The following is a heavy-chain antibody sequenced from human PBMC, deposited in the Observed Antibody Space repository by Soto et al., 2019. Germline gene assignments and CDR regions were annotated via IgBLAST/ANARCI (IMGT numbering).Heavy chain of an antibody. CDR3: VRDLWSTFGGVRHYYGMDV. J-gene: IGHJ6*02. V-gene: IGHV1-46*03. D-gene: IGHD3-16*01. CDR1: GDTITSHW. CDR2: INPSHGST. Sequence: QVQLVQSGAEVKKPGASVKVSCKASGDTITSHWMHWVRQAPGQGLEWMGLINPSHGSTIYAQKLQGRVSMTRDTSTSTVYMALSSLRSDDTAVYYCVRDLWSTFGGVRHYYGMDVWGQGTTVTVSS.